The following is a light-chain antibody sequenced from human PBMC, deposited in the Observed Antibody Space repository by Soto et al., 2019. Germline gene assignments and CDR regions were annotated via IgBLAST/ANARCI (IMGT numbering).Light chain of an antibody. CDR1: QSISSY. V-gene: IGKV1-39*01. Sequence: DIQMTQSTSAMSASVGDRVTITWRASQSISSYLNWYQQKPGKAPKLLIYAASSLQSGVPSRFSGSGSGTDFTLTISSLQPEDFAPYYCQQSYITPPPFGHGARLEIK. CDR3: QQSYITPPP. J-gene: IGKJ5*01. CDR2: AAS.